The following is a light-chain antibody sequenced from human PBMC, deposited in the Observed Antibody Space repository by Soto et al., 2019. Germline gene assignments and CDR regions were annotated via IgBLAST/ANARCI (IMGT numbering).Light chain of an antibody. V-gene: IGLV1-51*01. CDR3: GTWDSSLTAGV. CDR2: DNN. CDR1: SSNIGKNY. Sequence: TQPPSVSAAPGQKVTISCSGSSSNIGKNYVSWYQQLPGTAPKLLIYDNNKRPSGMPDRFSGSKSGTSATLGITGLQTGDEADYYCGTWDSSLTAGVFGTGTKVTVL. J-gene: IGLJ1*01.